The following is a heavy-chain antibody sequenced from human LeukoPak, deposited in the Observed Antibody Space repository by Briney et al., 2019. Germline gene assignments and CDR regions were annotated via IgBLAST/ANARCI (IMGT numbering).Heavy chain of an antibody. CDR1: GYSISSGYY. J-gene: IGHJ3*02. D-gene: IGHD3-22*01. V-gene: IGHV4-38-2*02. Sequence: SETLSLTCTVSGYSISSGYYWGWIRQPPGKGLEWIGSIYHSGSTYYNPSLKSRVTISVDTSKNQFSLKLSSVTAADTAVYYCARDLRSVNSVWYYYDSSGYYGEHAFDIWGQGTMVTVSS. CDR2: IYHSGST. CDR3: ARDLRSVNSVWYYYDSSGYYGEHAFDI.